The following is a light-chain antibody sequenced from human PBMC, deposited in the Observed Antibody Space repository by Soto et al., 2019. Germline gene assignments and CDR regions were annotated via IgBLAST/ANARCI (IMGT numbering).Light chain of an antibody. V-gene: IGKV1-39*01. Sequence: DIQMTQSPSSLSTSIGDRVTITCRASQRINIYLNWYRQKPGKAPELLIYSASNLQSGVPSRFSGSGSETDFTLTISGLQSEDFATYYCQQSFSTPTFGQGTRLEIK. J-gene: IGKJ5*01. CDR1: QRINIY. CDR3: QQSFSTPT. CDR2: SAS.